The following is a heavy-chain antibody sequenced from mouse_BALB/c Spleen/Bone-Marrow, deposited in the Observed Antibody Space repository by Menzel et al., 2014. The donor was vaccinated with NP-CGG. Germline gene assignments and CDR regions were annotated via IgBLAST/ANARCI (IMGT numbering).Heavy chain of an antibody. CDR3: ASQYDFDPFVY. CDR1: GFTFRSYG. CDR2: INSGGSYT. J-gene: IGHJ3*01. V-gene: IGHV5-6*01. Sequence: EVQRVESGGDLVKPGGSLKLSCAASGFTFRSYGMSWVRQTPDKRLEWVANINSGGSYTNYPDSVRGGFTISRDNAQNTQFMQMISLSSEDTPMYDCASQYDFDPFVYWGQGTLVTVSA. D-gene: IGHD2-4*01.